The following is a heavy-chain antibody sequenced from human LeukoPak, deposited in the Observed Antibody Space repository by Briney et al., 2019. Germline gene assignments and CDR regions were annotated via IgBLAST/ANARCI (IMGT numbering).Heavy chain of an antibody. CDR3: AREAGPGGLAGYSSGWYGYYFDY. J-gene: IGHJ4*02. V-gene: IGHV3-11*06. D-gene: IGHD6-19*01. CDR2: ISSSSSST. CDR1: GFTFSDYY. Sequence: PGGSLRLSCAASGFTFSDYYMSWIRQAPGKGLEWVSYISSSSSSTNYADSVKGRFTISRDNAKNSLYLQMNSLRAEDTAVYYCAREAGPGGLAGYSSGWYGYYFDYWGQGTLVTVSS.